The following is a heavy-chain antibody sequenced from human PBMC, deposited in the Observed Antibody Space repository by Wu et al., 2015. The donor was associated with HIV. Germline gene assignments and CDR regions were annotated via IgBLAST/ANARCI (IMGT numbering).Heavy chain of an antibody. CDR1: GYTFTDYY. Sequence: QVQLVQSGTEVKKPGASVKVSCQASGYTFTDYYIHWVRQAPGQGLEWMGWINPDSGATNYLQNFQGRVTVTRDTSINSIYIDLSGLRFDDTAVYYCARAKNDFGAVLFDYWGQGTLVTVSS. CDR3: ARAKNDFGAVLFDY. V-gene: IGHV1-2*02. D-gene: IGHD3-3*01. CDR2: INPDSGAT. J-gene: IGHJ4*02.